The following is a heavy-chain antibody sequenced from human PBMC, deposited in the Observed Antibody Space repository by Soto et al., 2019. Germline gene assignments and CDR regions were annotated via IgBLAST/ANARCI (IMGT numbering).Heavy chain of an antibody. D-gene: IGHD3-3*01. CDR2: ISAYNGNT. Sequence: ASVKVSCKASGYTFTSYGISWVRQAPGQGLEWKGWISAYNGNTNYAQKLQGRVTMTTDTSTSTAYMELRSLRSDDTAVYYCAAFKLRFLEWLTYGMDVWGQGTTVTVSS. CDR3: AAFKLRFLEWLTYGMDV. V-gene: IGHV1-18*04. CDR1: GYTFTSYG. J-gene: IGHJ6*02.